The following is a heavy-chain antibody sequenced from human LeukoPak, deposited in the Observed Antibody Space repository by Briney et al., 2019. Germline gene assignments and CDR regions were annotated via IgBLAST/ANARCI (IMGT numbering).Heavy chain of an antibody. J-gene: IGHJ3*02. Sequence: GGSLRLSCAASGFTFDDYAMHWVRQAPGKGLEWVSGISWNSGSIGYADSVKGRFTISRDNSKNTLYLQMNSLRAEDTAVYYCAKDPPRQSPQLGSDDAFDIWGQGTMVTVSS. CDR2: ISWNSGSI. CDR3: AKDPPRQSPQLGSDDAFDI. V-gene: IGHV3-9*01. CDR1: GFTFDDYA. D-gene: IGHD7-27*01.